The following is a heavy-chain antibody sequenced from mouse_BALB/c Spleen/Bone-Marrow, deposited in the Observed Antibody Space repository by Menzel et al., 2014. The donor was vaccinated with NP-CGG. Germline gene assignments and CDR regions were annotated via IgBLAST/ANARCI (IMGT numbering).Heavy chain of an antibody. CDR3: ARGAYDYGGDWFAY. J-gene: IGHJ3*01. CDR1: GYTFTSYV. V-gene: IGHV1-14*01. D-gene: IGHD2-4*01. Sequence: EVQLQQSGPELVKPGASVKMSCKASGYTFTSYVIHWVKQKPGQGLEWIGYINPYNDGTKYNEKFKGKATMTSDKSSSTAYMELSSLTSEDSAVYYCARGAYDYGGDWFAYWGEGTLVTVSA. CDR2: INPYNDGT.